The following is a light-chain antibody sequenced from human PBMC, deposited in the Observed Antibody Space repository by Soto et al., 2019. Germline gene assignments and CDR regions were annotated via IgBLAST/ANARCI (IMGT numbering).Light chain of an antibody. CDR2: GAS. Sequence: EIVLTQSPGTLSLYPGERATLSCRASQSVSSSYFAWYQQRFGQAPRLLIYGASSRATGIPDRFSGSGSGTDFTLTISRLEPEDYAVYYGQQDGSSSWTFGQGTKVDIK. J-gene: IGKJ1*01. CDR1: QSVSSSY. CDR3: QQDGSSSWT. V-gene: IGKV3-20*01.